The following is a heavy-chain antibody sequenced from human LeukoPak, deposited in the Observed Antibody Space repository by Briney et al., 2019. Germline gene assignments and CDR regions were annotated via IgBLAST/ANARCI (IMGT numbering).Heavy chain of an antibody. D-gene: IGHD2-21*02. V-gene: IGHV3-30*18. CDR3: AKGGLHIVVVTALDY. CDR2: ISYDGSNK. Sequence: GGSLRLSCAASGFTFSSYGMHWVHQAPGKGLEWVAVISYDGSNKYYADSVKGRFTISRDNSKNTLYLQMNSLRAEDTAVYYCAKGGLHIVVVTALDYWGQGTLVTVSS. CDR1: GFTFSSYG. J-gene: IGHJ4*02.